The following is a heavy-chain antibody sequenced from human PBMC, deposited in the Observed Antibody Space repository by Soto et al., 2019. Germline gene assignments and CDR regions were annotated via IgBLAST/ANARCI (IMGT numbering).Heavy chain of an antibody. CDR3: ARGAVAAGDFDY. CDR1: GSAFRTHG. Sequence: GGSLRLSCAASGSAFRTHGMHWVRQAPGKGLEWVAVIWGDESKKYYADSVKGRFTISKDNSKNTLFLQMNTLRAEDTAVYYCARGAVAAGDFDYWGQGTLVTVSS. J-gene: IGHJ4*02. V-gene: IGHV3-33*01. CDR2: IWGDESKK. D-gene: IGHD2-15*01.